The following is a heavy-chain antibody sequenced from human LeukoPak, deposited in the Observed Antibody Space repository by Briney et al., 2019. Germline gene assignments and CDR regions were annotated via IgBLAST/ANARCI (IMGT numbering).Heavy chain of an antibody. D-gene: IGHD3-16*01. CDR1: GFTVSSNY. CDR3: ARSYYVWGPVAFDI. Sequence: PGGSLRLSCAASGFTVSSNYMSWVRQAPGKGLEWVSVIYSGGSTYYADSVKGRFTISRDNSKNTLYLQMNSLRAEDTAVYYCARSYYVWGPVAFDIWGQGTMVTVSS. CDR2: IYSGGST. J-gene: IGHJ3*02. V-gene: IGHV3-53*01.